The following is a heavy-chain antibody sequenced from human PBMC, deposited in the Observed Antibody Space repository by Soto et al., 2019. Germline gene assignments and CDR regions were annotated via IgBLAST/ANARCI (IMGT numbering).Heavy chain of an antibody. Sequence: VGSLRLSCATSGFTFSGYSMHWFRQVPGKGLEWVAVTSSDGGTKFYADSVKGRFTVSRDNSNNTLYLQMNSLRAEDTAVYLCAREVVLTKWYCDNWGQGISVTVSS. CDR3: AREVVLTKWYCDN. CDR1: GFTFSGYS. J-gene: IGHJ4*02. D-gene: IGHD1-26*01. V-gene: IGHV3-30*04. CDR2: TSSDGGTK.